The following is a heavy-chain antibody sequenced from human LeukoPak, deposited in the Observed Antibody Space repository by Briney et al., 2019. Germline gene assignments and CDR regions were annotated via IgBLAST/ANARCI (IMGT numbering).Heavy chain of an antibody. V-gene: IGHV3-15*01. Sequence: GGSLRLSCAASGFTFSNAWMSWVRQAPGKGLEWVGRIKSKTDGGTTDYAAPVKGRFTISRDDSKNTLYLQMNSLKTEDTAVYYCTTGREWELLYVYFDYWGQGTLVTVSS. CDR2: IKSKTDGGTT. D-gene: IGHD1-26*01. CDR3: TTGREWELLYVYFDY. J-gene: IGHJ4*02. CDR1: GFTFSNAW.